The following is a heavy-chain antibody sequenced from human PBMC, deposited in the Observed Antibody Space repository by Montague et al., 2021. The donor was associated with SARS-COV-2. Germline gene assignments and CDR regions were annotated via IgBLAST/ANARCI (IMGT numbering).Heavy chain of an antibody. Sequence: SLRLSCAASGFTFDDYAMHWVRQAPGKGLEWVAVINWNGESTHYADSXXGRFAISRDNNKNSLFLQMSILRPEDRALYFCGKDMRASGCYGDLDDWGQGALVTVSS. V-gene: IGHV3-43D*04. CDR2: INWNGEST. CDR3: GKDMRASGCYGDLDD. J-gene: IGHJ4*02. CDR1: GFTFDDYA. D-gene: IGHD2-2*01.